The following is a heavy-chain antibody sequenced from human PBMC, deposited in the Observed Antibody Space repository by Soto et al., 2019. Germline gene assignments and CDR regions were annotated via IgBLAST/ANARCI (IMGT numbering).Heavy chain of an antibody. CDR2: ISGSGGST. CDR3: AKHIVVVPAAIDY. J-gene: IGHJ4*02. CDR1: GFTFSSYA. V-gene: IGHV3-23*01. Sequence: GGSLRLSCAASGFTFSSYAMSWVRQAPGKGLEWVSAISGSGGSTYYADSVKGRFTISRDNFKNTLYLQMNSLRAEDTAVYYCAKHIVVVPAAIDYWGQGTLVTVSS. D-gene: IGHD2-2*01.